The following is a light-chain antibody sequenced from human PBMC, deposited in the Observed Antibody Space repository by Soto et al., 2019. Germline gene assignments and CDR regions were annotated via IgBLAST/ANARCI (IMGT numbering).Light chain of an antibody. V-gene: IGLV2-14*01. J-gene: IGLJ2*01. Sequence: QSALTQPASISGSPGQSITISCTGTFSGICTYNFVSWYQFHPDEVPKLIIYEVTDRPSGVSDRFSGAKSGDTATLTISGLRPADESLSFCSSYSSTDALLVFGGGTEVTVL. CDR3: SSYSSTDALLV. CDR1: FSGICTYNF. CDR2: EVT.